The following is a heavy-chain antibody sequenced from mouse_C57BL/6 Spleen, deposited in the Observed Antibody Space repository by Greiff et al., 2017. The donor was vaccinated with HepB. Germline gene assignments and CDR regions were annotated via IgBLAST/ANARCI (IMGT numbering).Heavy chain of an antibody. CDR2: FHPYNDDT. J-gene: IGHJ1*03. Sequence: VQLVESGAELVKPGASVKMSCKASGYTFTTYPIEWMKQNHGKSLEWIGNFHPYNDDTKYNEKFNGKATLTVEKSSSTVYLELSRLTSDDSAVYYCARRAIYDGYYVGYFDVWGTGTTVTVSS. CDR3: ARRAIYDGYYVGYFDV. D-gene: IGHD2-3*01. V-gene: IGHV1-47*01. CDR1: GYTFTTYP.